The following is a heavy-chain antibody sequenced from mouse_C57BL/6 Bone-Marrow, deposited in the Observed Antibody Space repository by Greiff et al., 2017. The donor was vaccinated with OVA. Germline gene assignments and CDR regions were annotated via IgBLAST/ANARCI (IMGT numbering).Heavy chain of an antibody. CDR1: GYTFTDYY. J-gene: IGHJ1*03. Sequence: QVQLQQSGAELVRPGASVKLSCKASGYTFTDYYINWVKQRPGHGLAWIARIYPGSGNTHYNEKFKGKATLTAEKSSSTAYMQLSSLTSEDSAVYFCARSGLWSYWYFDVWGTGTTVTVSS. V-gene: IGHV1-76*01. D-gene: IGHD1-1*02. CDR3: ARSGLWSYWYFDV. CDR2: IYPGSGNT.